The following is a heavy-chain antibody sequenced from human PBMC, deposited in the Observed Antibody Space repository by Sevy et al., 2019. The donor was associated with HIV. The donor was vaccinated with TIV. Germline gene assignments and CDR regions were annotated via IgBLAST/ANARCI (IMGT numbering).Heavy chain of an antibody. CDR2: VSYDGTKK. J-gene: IGHJ4*02. CDR3: ARQNGDYEFAFDY. CDR1: GFVFSDFA. D-gene: IGHD4-17*01. Sequence: GGSLRLSCAASGFVFSDFAMHWVRQAPGKGLEWVAAVSYDGTKKYYSDSVEGRFTISRDNSKNTLFLQMNSLRPEDTAVFYCARQNGDYEFAFDYWGQGTLVTVYS. V-gene: IGHV3-30*04.